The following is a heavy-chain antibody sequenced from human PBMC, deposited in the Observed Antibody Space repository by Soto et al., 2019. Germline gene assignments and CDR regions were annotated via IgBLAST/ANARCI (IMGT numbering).Heavy chain of an antibody. CDR1: GGSISSYY. CDR3: ARVWGGAFDI. J-gene: IGHJ3*02. CDR2: IYYSGST. D-gene: IGHD3-10*01. Sequence: QVQLQESGPGLVKPSETLSLTCTVSGGSISSYYWSWIRQPPGKGLEWIGYIYYSGSTNYNPSLKSRVTISVETSKNQFSLKLSSVTAADTAVYYCARVWGGAFDIWGQGTMVTVSS. V-gene: IGHV4-59*01.